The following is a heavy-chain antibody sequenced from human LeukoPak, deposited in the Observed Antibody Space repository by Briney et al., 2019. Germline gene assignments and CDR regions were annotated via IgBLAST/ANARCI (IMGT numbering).Heavy chain of an antibody. CDR1: RFTFSSNA. CDR3: ANHAPADYGDY. J-gene: IGHJ4*02. CDR2: ISGNGDST. V-gene: IGHV3-23*01. Sequence: PGGCLRLAWAAARFTFSSNAMGWVRHAPGKGRGWVSAISGNGDSTYYADSVKGRLTISRDNSKNTLYLQMNSLRAEDTAVYYGANHAPADYGDYWGQGTLVTVSS.